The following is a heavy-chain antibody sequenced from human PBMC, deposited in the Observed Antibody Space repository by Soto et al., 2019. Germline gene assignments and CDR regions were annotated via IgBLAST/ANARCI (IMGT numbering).Heavy chain of an antibody. CDR2: ISYDGSNK. Sequence: QVQLVESGGGVVQPGRSLRLSCAASGFTFSSYGMHWVRQAPGKGLEWVAVISYDGSNKYYADSVKGRFTISRDNSKNTLYLQMNSLRAEDTAVYYCAKEGGGWNPQNAGGTPGYYYYGMDVWGQGTTVTVSS. V-gene: IGHV3-30*18. CDR3: AKEGGGWNPQNAGGTPGYYYYGMDV. D-gene: IGHD1-1*01. J-gene: IGHJ6*02. CDR1: GFTFSSYG.